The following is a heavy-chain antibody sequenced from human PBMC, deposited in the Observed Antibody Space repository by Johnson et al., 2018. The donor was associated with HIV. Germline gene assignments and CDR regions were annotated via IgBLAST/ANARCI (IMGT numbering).Heavy chain of an antibody. D-gene: IGHD6-19*01. CDR1: GFTFSSFG. CDR2: VSDHGRTT. Sequence: QVQLVESGGDVVQPGMSLRLSCAASGFTFSSFGMHWVRQAPGKGLEWVAVVSDHGRTTYFADSMKGRFTISRDNAKNSLYLQMNSLRAEDTALYYCARDRQAVRGTFDIWGQGTMVTVSS. J-gene: IGHJ3*02. CDR3: ARDRQAVRGTFDI. V-gene: IGHV3-30*03.